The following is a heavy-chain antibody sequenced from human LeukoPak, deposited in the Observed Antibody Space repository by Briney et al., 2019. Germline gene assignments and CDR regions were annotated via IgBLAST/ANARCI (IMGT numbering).Heavy chain of an antibody. Sequence: SETLSLTCAVYGGSFSGYYWSWIRQPPGKGLEWIGEINHSGSTNYNPSLKSRVTISVDTSKNQFSLKLSSVTAADTAVYYCAADLVGLGRARFDPWGQGTLVTVSS. V-gene: IGHV4-34*01. CDR1: GGSFSGYY. D-gene: IGHD1-26*01. CDR2: INHSGST. CDR3: AADLVGLGRARFDP. J-gene: IGHJ5*02.